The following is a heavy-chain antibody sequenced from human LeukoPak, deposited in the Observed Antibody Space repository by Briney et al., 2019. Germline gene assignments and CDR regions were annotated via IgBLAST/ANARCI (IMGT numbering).Heavy chain of an antibody. V-gene: IGHV4-34*01. CDR2: INHSGST. J-gene: IGHJ4*02. Sequence: KPSETLSLTCAVYGGSFSGYYWSWIRQPPGKGLEWIGEINHSGSTNYNPSLKSRVTISVDTSKDQFSLKLSSVTAADTAVYYCARDVSSSWYFDYWGQGTLVTVSS. D-gene: IGHD6-13*01. CDR1: GGSFSGYY. CDR3: ARDVSSSWYFDY.